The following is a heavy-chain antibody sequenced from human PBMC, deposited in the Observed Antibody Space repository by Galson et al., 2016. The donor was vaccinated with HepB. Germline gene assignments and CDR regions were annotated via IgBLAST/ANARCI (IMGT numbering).Heavy chain of an antibody. CDR2: ISQTGTA. Sequence: ETLSLTCAVSGDSISSNYWWSWVRQSPEKGLEWIGEISQTGTANYNPSFTSRATLSTDKSKNQISLSLGSVTAADTAVYYCSRGTLGTTATMAFDYWGQGTLVSVSS. D-gene: IGHD1-26*01. CDR3: SRGTLGTTATMAFDY. J-gene: IGHJ4*02. V-gene: IGHV4/OR15-8*02. CDR1: GDSISSNYW.